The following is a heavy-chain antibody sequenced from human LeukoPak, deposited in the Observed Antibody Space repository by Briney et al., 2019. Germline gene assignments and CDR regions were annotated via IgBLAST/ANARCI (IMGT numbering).Heavy chain of an antibody. D-gene: IGHD3-22*01. CDR3: ARDGYYDSSGFDY. V-gene: IGHV1-69*05. CDR1: GGTFSSYA. J-gene: IGHJ4*02. Sequence: EASVKVSCKASGGTFSSYAISWVRQAPGQGLEWMGRIIPTFGTANYAQKFQGRVTITTDESTSTAYMELSSLRSEDTAVYYCARDGYYDSSGFDYWGQGTLVTVSS. CDR2: IIPTFGTA.